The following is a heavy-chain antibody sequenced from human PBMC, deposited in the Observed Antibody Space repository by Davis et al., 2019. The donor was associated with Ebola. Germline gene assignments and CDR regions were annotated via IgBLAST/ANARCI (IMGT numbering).Heavy chain of an antibody. Sequence: MPGGSLRLSCTVSGGSISSSSYYWGWIRQPPGKGLEWIGEIYHSGSTNYNPSLKSRVTISVDKSKNQFSLKLSSVTAADTAVYYCARGCSGGSCFLHYWGQGTLVTVSS. V-gene: IGHV4-39*07. CDR2: IYHSGST. CDR1: GGSISSSSYY. J-gene: IGHJ4*02. D-gene: IGHD2-15*01. CDR3: ARGCSGGSCFLHY.